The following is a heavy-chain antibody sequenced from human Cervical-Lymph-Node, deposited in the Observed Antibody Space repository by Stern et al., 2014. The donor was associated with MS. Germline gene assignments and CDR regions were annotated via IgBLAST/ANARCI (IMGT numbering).Heavy chain of an antibody. J-gene: IGHJ5*02. Sequence: VQLVESGGEVTQPGTSVKVSCTASGGTFSKFPSRWVRQAPGQGIEWIAGILSVFGTPTYAQEFRGRITITADVSTSTVYMELSSLRSDDTAVYYCSLSSEASDRWYSLGYDLWGQGTLVTVSS. CDR1: GGTFSKFP. CDR3: SLSSEASDRWYSLGYDL. D-gene: IGHD6-13*01. V-gene: IGHV1-69*01. CDR2: ILSVFGTP.